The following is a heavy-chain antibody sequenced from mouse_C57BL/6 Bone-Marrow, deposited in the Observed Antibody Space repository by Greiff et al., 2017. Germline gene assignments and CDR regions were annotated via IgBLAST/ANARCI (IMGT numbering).Heavy chain of an antibody. CDR1: GYSFTGYY. V-gene: IGHV1-42*01. J-gene: IGHJ4*01. Sequence: EVNLEQSGPELVKPGASVKISCKASGYSFTGYYMNWVKQSPEKSLEWIGEINPSTSGTTYNQKFKAKATLTVDKSSSTAYMQLKSLTSEDSAVYYCARWGAMDYWGQGTSVTVSS. CDR3: ARWGAMDY. CDR2: INPSTSGT.